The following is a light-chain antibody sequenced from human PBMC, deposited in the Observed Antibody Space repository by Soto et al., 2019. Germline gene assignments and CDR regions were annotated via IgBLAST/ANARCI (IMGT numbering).Light chain of an antibody. V-gene: IGLV4-69*01. J-gene: IGLJ2*01. CDR3: QTGGTGVV. CDR2: LNSDGSH. CDR1: SGHSSYA. Sequence: QSVLTQSPSASASLGASVKLTCTLSSGHSSYAIAWHQQQPEKGPRYLMKLNSDGSHNKGDGIPDRFSGSSSGAERYLTISSLQSEDEADYYCQTGGTGVVFGGGTKVTVL.